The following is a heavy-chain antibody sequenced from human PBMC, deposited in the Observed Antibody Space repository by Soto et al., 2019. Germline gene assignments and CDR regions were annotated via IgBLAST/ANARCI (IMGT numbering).Heavy chain of an antibody. CDR2: IYYSGST. Sequence: SETLSLTCTVSGGSISSSIYYWGWIRQPPGKGLEWIGSIYYSGSTYYNPSLKSRVTISVDTSKNQFSLKLSSVTAADTAVYYCARRGSGSYSDYWGQGTLVTAPQ. V-gene: IGHV4-39*01. D-gene: IGHD3-10*01. J-gene: IGHJ4*02. CDR3: ARRGSGSYSDY. CDR1: GGSISSSIYY.